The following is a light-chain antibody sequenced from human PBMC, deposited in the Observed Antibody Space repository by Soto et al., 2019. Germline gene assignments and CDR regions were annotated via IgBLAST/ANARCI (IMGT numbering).Light chain of an antibody. CDR1: SSDVGSYNR. V-gene: IGLV2-18*02. CDR2: EVS. Sequence: QSALTQPPSVSGSPGQSVTISCTGTSSDVGSYNRVSWYQQTPGTAPKLMIYEVSNRPSGRPDRFSGSKSGNTASLTISGLQAEDDADYSCSAYTTSSTYVFGTGTKLTV. CDR3: SAYTTSSTYV. J-gene: IGLJ1*01.